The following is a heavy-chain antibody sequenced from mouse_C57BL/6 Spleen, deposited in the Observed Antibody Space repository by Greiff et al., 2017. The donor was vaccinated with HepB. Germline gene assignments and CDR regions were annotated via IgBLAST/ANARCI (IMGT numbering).Heavy chain of an antibody. CDR1: GYAFSSSW. Sequence: VQLKESGPELVKPGASVKISCKASGYAFSSSWMNWVKQRPGKGLEWIGRIYPGDGDTNYNGKFKGKATLTADKSSSTAYMQLSSLTSEDSAVYFCARGSSGYAMDYWGQGTSVTVSS. CDR3: ARGSSGYAMDY. J-gene: IGHJ4*01. D-gene: IGHD3-2*02. V-gene: IGHV1-82*01. CDR2: IYPGDGDT.